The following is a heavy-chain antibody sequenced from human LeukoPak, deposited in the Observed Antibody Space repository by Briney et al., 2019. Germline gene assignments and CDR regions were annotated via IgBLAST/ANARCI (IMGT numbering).Heavy chain of an antibody. CDR1: GDSISSGYC. Sequence: SETLSLTCTVSGDSISSGYCWGWIRQPPGTGVEWTGSVYQSGRTYYNPSLKSRVTRSVVPSKNQFSLKLSTVPAADTAVYYCAREGDSTSVGWFGPWGQGTLVTLPS. CDR2: VYQSGRT. J-gene: IGHJ5*02. CDR3: AREGDSTSVGWFGP. V-gene: IGHV4-38-2*02. D-gene: IGHD2-2*01.